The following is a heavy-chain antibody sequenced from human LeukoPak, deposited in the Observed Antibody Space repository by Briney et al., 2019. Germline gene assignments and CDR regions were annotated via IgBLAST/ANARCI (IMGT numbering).Heavy chain of an antibody. Sequence: SETLSLTCTVSGGSISSSSYYWGWIRQPPGKGLEWIGSIYYSGSTYYNPSLKSRVTISVDTSKNQLSLKLSSVTAADTAVYYCARLGYCSSTSCRATYYSDYWGQGTLVTVSS. D-gene: IGHD2-2*01. CDR1: GGSISSSSYY. CDR3: ARLGYCSSTSCRATYYSDY. CDR2: IYYSGST. V-gene: IGHV4-39*01. J-gene: IGHJ4*02.